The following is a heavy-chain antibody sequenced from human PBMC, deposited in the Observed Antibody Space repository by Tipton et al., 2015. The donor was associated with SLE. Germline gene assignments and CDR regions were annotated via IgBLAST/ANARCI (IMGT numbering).Heavy chain of an antibody. CDR2: IYYSGST. CDR1: GGSISSRSYY. CDR3: ARGGVLGFHPSAFDI. D-gene: IGHD3-10*01. Sequence: TLSLTCSVSGGSISSRSYYWGWIRQPPGMGLEWIGSIYYSGSTFHNPSLKSRLTISVDTSKNQFSLKLSSVTAADTAVYYCARGGVLGFHPSAFDIWGQGKMVTVSS. J-gene: IGHJ3*02. V-gene: IGHV4-39*07.